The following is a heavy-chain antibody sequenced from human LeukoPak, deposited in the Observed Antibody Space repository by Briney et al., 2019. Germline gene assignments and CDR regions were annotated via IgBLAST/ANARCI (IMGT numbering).Heavy chain of an antibody. CDR1: SGSVSSTIYY. Sequence: SETLSLTSTVSSGSVSSTIYYWGWIRQPPGKGLEWIGSIYNSGSTYYNPALKSRVTMSVDTSKNQFSLKLTSVTAADTAVYYCAMGGNYGIDYWGQGTLITVSS. CDR3: AMGGNYGIDY. J-gene: IGHJ4*02. CDR2: IYNSGST. D-gene: IGHD1-26*01. V-gene: IGHV4-39*01.